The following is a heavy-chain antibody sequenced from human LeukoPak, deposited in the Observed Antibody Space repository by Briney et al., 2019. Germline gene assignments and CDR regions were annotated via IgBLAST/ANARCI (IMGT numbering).Heavy chain of an antibody. CDR2: ISWNSGSI. CDR3: AKDSSSWPDAFDI. J-gene: IGHJ3*02. Sequence: PGRSLRLFCAASGFTFDDYAMHWVRQAPGKGLEWVSGISWNSGSIGYADSVKGRFTISRDNAKNSLYLQMNSLRAEDTALYYCAKDSSSWPDAFDIWGQGTMVTVSS. D-gene: IGHD6-13*01. CDR1: GFTFDDYA. V-gene: IGHV3-9*01.